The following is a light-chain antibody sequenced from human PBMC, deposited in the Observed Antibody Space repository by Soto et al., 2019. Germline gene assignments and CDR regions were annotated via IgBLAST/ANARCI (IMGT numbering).Light chain of an antibody. J-gene: IGKJ4*01. Sequence: TQSPSSLSASVGDRVTLSCRASQSVSRYLAWYQQKPGQTPRLLIYDASNRAAGIPARFSGSGSGTDFTLTISSLEPEDFAVYYCQQRSNWPLTFGGGTKVDI. CDR2: DAS. V-gene: IGKV3-11*01. CDR1: QSVSRY. CDR3: QQRSNWPLT.